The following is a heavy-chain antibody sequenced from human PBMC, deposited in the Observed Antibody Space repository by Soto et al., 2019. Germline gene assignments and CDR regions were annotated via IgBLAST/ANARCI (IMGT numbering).Heavy chain of an antibody. Sequence: QVQLQESGPGLVKPSEILSLTCTVSGGSINSYYWSWIRQPPGKGLEWIGYIYYSGSTNYNPSLKSRVTMSVDTSKNQCSLKLSSVTAADTAVYYCARWGVDTAMVTEWFDPWGQGTLVTVSS. J-gene: IGHJ5*02. CDR1: GGSINSYY. CDR2: IYYSGST. CDR3: ARWGVDTAMVTEWFDP. D-gene: IGHD5-18*01. V-gene: IGHV4-59*08.